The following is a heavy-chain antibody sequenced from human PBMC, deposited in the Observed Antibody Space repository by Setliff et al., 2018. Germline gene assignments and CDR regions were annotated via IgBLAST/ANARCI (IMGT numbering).Heavy chain of an antibody. D-gene: IGHD6-6*01. CDR3: ASSAKAARPGYYYYYMDV. V-gene: IGHV7-4-1*02. CDR1: RYTFTSYA. CDR2: INTNTGNP. Sequence: ASVKVSCKASRYTFTSYAMNWVRQAPGQGLEWMGWINTNTGNPTYAQGFTGRFVFSLDTSVSTAYLQISSLKAEDTAVYYCASSAKAARPGYYYYYMDVWGKGTTVTVSS. J-gene: IGHJ6*03.